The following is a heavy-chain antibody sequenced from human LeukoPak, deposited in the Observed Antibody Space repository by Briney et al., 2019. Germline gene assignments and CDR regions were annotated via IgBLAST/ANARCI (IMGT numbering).Heavy chain of an antibody. CDR1: GFTFSSYG. Sequence: GGSLRLSCGASGFTFSSYGIHWVRQAPGKGLEWVALIYYDGSQTHYSDSVKGRFTISRDNSKNTVDLQMNSLRVEDTAVYYCARNFIWYFDYWGRGSPVTVSS. CDR3: ARNFIWYFDY. V-gene: IGHV3-33*01. J-gene: IGHJ2*01. D-gene: IGHD3-3*01. CDR2: IYYDGSQT.